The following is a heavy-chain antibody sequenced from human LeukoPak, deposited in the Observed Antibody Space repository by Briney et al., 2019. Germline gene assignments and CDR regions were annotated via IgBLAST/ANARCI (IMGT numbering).Heavy chain of an antibody. Sequence: QAGGSLRLSCAASGFTFSSYAMSWVRQAPGKGLEWVSVISGSGGSTYYADSVKGRFTISRDNSKNTLYLQMNSLRAEDTAVYYCAKDARPFVGAGYFDYWGQGTLVTVSS. J-gene: IGHJ4*02. CDR1: GFTFSSYA. V-gene: IGHV3-23*01. CDR3: AKDARPFVGAGYFDY. D-gene: IGHD1-26*01. CDR2: ISGSGGST.